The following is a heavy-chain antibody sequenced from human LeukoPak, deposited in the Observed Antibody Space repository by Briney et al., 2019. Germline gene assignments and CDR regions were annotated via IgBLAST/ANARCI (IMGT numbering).Heavy chain of an antibody. D-gene: IGHD3-22*01. V-gene: IGHV3-30*02. CDR1: GFTFSSYG. CDR3: AKGEHYYDSSGYATPDY. J-gene: IGHJ4*02. Sequence: GGSLRLSCAASGFTFSSYGMHSVRQAPGKGLEWVAFIRYDGSNKYYADSVKGRFTISRDNSKNTLYLQMNSLRAEDTAVYYCAKGEHYYDSSGYATPDYWGQGTLVTVSS. CDR2: IRYDGSNK.